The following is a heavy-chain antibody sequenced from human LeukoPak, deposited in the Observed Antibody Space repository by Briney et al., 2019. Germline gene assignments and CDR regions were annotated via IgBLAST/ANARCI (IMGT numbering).Heavy chain of an antibody. V-gene: IGHV7-4-1*02. CDR2: INTNTGNP. CDR1: GYTFTSYY. D-gene: IGHD3-3*01. J-gene: IGHJ6*02. Sequence: ASVKVSCKDSGYTFTSYYMHWVRQAPGQGLEWMGWINTNTGNPTYAQGFTGRFVFSLDTSVSTAYLQISSLKAEDTAVYYCARVLYGEGLDYYYYYGMDVWGQETTVTVSS. CDR3: ARVLYGEGLDYYYYYGMDV.